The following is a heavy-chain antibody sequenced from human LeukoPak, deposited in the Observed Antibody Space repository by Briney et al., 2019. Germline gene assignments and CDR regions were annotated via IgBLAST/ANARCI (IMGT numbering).Heavy chain of an antibody. Sequence: PGGSLRLSCAASGFTFSDYYMSWIRQAPGKGLEWVSYISSSGSTIYYADSVKGRFTISRDNSKNTLYLQMNSLRAEDTAVYYCAKDRYYGRTASDYWGQGTLVTVSS. CDR1: GFTFSDYY. J-gene: IGHJ4*02. CDR2: ISSSGSTI. V-gene: IGHV3-11*01. CDR3: AKDRYYGRTASDY. D-gene: IGHD3-10*01.